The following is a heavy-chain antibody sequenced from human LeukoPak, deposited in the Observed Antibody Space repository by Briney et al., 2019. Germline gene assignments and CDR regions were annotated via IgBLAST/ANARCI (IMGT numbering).Heavy chain of an antibody. D-gene: IGHD3-9*01. V-gene: IGHV3-23*01. CDR2: IVGSDGST. J-gene: IGHJ4*02. CDR1: GFTFSNYA. Sequence: GASLRLSCAASGFTFSNYAMSWVRQAPGKGLEWVSAIVGSDGSTYYADSVKGRFTISRDNPKNTLYLQMNSLRAEDTAVYYCAKWGDYDILTGYYDSDYWGQGTLVTVSS. CDR3: AKWGDYDILTGYYDSDY.